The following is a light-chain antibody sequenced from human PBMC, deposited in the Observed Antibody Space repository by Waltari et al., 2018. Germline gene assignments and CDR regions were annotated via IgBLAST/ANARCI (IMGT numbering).Light chain of an antibody. Sequence: QSALTQPRSVSGSPGQSVTISCTGTSSDVGGYNYVSWYQQHPGKVPKLMIYDVSKRPSGVPDRFSGSKSDNTASLTISGRQAEDEADYYCCSFAGTYTVIFGGGTKLTVL. J-gene: IGLJ2*01. V-gene: IGLV2-11*01. CDR3: CSFAGTYTVI. CDR2: DVS. CDR1: SSDVGGYNY.